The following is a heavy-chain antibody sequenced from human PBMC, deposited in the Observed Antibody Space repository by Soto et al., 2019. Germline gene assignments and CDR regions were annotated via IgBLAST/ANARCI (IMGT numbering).Heavy chain of an antibody. CDR1: GFTFSDYY. D-gene: IGHD2-21*01. J-gene: IGHJ3*02. CDR2: ISSSGSTI. V-gene: IGHV3-11*01. CDR3: ARDRLTRAYCGGDCYRADAFDI. Sequence: QVQLVESGGGLVKPGGSLRLSCAASGFTFSDYYMSWIRQAPGKGLEWVSYISSSGSTIYYADSVKGRFTISRDNAKNSLYLQMNSLRAEDTAVYYCARDRLTRAYCGGDCYRADAFDIWGQGTMVTFSS.